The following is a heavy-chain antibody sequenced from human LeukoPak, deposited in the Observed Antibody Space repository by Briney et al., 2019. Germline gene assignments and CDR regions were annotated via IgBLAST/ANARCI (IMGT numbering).Heavy chain of an antibody. V-gene: IGHV4-59*08. CDR2: IYFSGRT. CDR3: ARHGGDASGGDY. CDR1: GCTISSYY. J-gene: IGHJ4*02. D-gene: IGHD3-10*01. Sequence: SETLSFTSTGSGCTISSYYWSWLRQGPGKGSEGSAYIYFSGRTNYNPSLKSRVTMSVDTSKNQFSLKLSSVTAADTAVYYCARHGGDASGGDYWGQGTLVTVSS.